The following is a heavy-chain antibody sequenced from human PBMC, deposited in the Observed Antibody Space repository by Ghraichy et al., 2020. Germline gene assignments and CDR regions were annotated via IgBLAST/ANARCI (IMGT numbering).Heavy chain of an antibody. CDR3: ARDRLVRGIRGGYYYYGMDV. CDR2: VKEDGSEK. D-gene: IGHD3-10*01. CDR1: GFTFSNYW. J-gene: IGHJ6*02. V-gene: IGHV3-7*01. Sequence: GGSLRLSCAASGFTFSNYWMSWVRQAPGKGLEWVANVKEDGSEKYYVDSVKGRFTISRDNAKNSLFVQMNSLRAEDTAVYYCARDRLVRGIRGGYYYYGMDVWGQGTTVTVSS.